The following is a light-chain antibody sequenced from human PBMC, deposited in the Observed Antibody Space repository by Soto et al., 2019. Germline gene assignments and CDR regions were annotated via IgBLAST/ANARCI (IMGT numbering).Light chain of an antibody. Sequence: IALTQSPGTLSLSPGERATLSCRASQSVSSSYLAWYQQKPGQAPRLLIYGASSRATGIPDRFSGSGSGTDVTLTISRVEPEDFAVYYCQQYGSSPETFGQGTKLEIK. CDR1: QSVSSSY. CDR2: GAS. J-gene: IGKJ2*01. V-gene: IGKV3-20*01. CDR3: QQYGSSPET.